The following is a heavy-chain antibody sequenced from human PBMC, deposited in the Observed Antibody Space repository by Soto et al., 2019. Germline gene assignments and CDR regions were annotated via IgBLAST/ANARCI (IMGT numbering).Heavy chain of an antibody. Sequence: SETLSLTCTLSARSLSSYYWGWIRQPPGKGLEWVGYIYYSGGTNYNPSLKSRVTISVDTAKNQFSLKLSSVTAADTAVYYCARVRGAIVTSDYYYYYYGMDVWGPGTTVTVSS. CDR2: IYYSGGT. D-gene: IGHD5-18*01. V-gene: IGHV4-59*01. CDR3: ARVRGAIVTSDYYYYYYGMDV. CDR1: ARSLSSYY. J-gene: IGHJ6*01.